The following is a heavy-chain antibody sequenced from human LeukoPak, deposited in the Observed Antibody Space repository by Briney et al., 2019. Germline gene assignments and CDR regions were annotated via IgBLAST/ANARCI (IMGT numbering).Heavy chain of an antibody. D-gene: IGHD3-9*01. CDR1: GFIFTTYT. J-gene: IGHJ4*02. Sequence: GGSLRLSCSASGFIFTTYTMYWVRQAPGKGLEFVSVVNGNGDTTYYTDSVKGRFTISRDNSKNTLYLQMSSLRPEDTAVYYCVGDQVDDTGYLRWGQGTRVTVSA. V-gene: IGHV3-64D*06. CDR2: VNGNGDTT. CDR3: VGDQVDDTGYLR.